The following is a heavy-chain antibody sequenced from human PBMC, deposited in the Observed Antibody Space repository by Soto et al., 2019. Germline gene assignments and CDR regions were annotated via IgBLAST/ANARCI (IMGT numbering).Heavy chain of an antibody. D-gene: IGHD3-3*01. Sequence: SVKVSCKASGGTFSSYTISWVRQAPGQGLEWMGRIIPILGIANYAQKFQGRVTITADKSTSTAYMELSSLRSEDTAVYYCARGLGQDYDFWSGYLYYWGQGTLVTVSS. J-gene: IGHJ4*02. CDR1: GGTFSSYT. CDR2: IIPILGIA. CDR3: ARGLGQDYDFWSGYLYY. V-gene: IGHV1-69*02.